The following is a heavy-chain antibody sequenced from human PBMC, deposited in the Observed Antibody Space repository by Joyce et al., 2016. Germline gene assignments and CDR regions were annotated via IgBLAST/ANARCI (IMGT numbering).Heavy chain of an antibody. Sequence: QVQLQESGPGLVKPSQTLSLTCPVSGGSISSGDYYWSWNRQPPGKGLWWFGYIYYRGSTAANPSRKTRVTIAVDTSKNQFSLKLSSVTAADTAVYYCARGRAYYYGSGKKFDPWRQGTLVTVSS. CDR1: GGSISSGDYY. CDR3: ARGRAYYYGSGKKFDP. D-gene: IGHD3-10*01. CDR2: IYYRGST. V-gene: IGHV4-30-4*01. J-gene: IGHJ5*02.